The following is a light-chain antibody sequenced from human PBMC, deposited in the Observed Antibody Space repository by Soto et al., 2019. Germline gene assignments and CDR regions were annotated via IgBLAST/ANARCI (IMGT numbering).Light chain of an antibody. V-gene: IGLV1-40*01. J-gene: IGLJ1*01. CDR2: GNT. CDR1: SSNIGAGFD. Sequence: QLVLTQPPSVSGAPGQRVTISCTGTSSNIGAGFDVHWYQQIPGTAPKLLIFGNTNRPSGVPERFSGARSGASASLAISEPQPDDEAIYYCQSYDSSLSGYVFGTGTKLTVL. CDR3: QSYDSSLSGYV.